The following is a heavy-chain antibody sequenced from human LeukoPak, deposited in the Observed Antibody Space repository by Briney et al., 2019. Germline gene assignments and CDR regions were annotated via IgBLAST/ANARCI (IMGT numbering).Heavy chain of an antibody. CDR2: VNPNSGGT. CDR3: ARVAYQRGSPYDY. D-gene: IGHD2-2*01. Sequence: GASVKVSCKASGYTFTGYYMHWVRQAPGQGLEWMGWVNPNSGGTNYAQKFQGRVTMTRDTSISTAYMELSRLRSDDTAVYYCARVAYQRGSPYDYWGQGTLVTVSS. CDR1: GYTFTGYY. J-gene: IGHJ4*02. V-gene: IGHV1-2*02.